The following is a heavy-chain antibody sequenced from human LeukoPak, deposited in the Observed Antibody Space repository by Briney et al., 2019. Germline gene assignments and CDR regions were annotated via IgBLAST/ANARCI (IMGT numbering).Heavy chain of an antibody. J-gene: IGHJ6*03. CDR1: GYTFTSHG. V-gene: IGHV1-18*01. CDR2: ISTYNGNT. CDR3: AQYYYYYMDV. Sequence: ASVKVSCKASGYTFTSHGISWVRQAPGQGLEWMGWISTYNGNTNYAQKFQGRVTITADKSTSTAYMELSSLRSEDTAVYYCAQYYYYYMDVWGKGTTVTVSS.